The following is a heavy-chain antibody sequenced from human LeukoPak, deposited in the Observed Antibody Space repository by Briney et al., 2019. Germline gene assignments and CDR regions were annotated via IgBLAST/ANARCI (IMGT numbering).Heavy chain of an antibody. V-gene: IGHV4-39*01. CDR2: IYYSGST. CDR3: ARTGGRIFDY. Sequence: PSETLSLTCTVSGGSISSSSYYWGWIRQPPGQGLEWIGSIYYSGSTYYNPSLKSRVTISVDTSKNQFSLKLSAVTAADTAVYYCARTGGRIFDYWGQGTLVTVSS. D-gene: IGHD4-23*01. CDR1: GGSISSSSYY. J-gene: IGHJ4*02.